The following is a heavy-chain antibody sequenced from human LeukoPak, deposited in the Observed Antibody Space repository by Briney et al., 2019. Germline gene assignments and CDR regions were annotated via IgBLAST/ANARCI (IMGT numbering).Heavy chain of an antibody. V-gene: IGHV3-48*04. CDR2: ISSSSSTI. Sequence: GGSLRLSCAASGFTFSSYSMNRVRQAPGKGLEWVSYISSSSSTIYYADSVKGRFTISRDNAKNSLYLQMNSLRAEDTAVYYCARGSYYGPGAFDIWGQGTMVTVSS. CDR1: GFTFSSYS. CDR3: ARGSYYGPGAFDI. D-gene: IGHD3-10*01. J-gene: IGHJ3*02.